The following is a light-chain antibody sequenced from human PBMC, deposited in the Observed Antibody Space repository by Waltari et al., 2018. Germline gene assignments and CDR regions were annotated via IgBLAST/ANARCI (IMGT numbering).Light chain of an antibody. CDR2: DVS. J-gene: IGLJ3*02. V-gene: IGLV2-14*03. CDR3: CSYTASSTWV. CDR1: SRSIGGYAY. Sequence: QSALPQPASVSGPPGQSITISCTGTSRSIGGYAYVSWYQQYPGKAPKLMIHDVSKRPSGVSHRFSGSKSGDTASLTISGLQAEDEADYYCCSYTASSTWVFGGGTRVTVL.